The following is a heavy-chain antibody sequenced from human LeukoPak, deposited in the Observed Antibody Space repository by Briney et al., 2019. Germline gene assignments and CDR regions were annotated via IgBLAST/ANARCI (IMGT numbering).Heavy chain of an antibody. CDR1: GFAFSSYW. D-gene: IGHD2-2*01. J-gene: IGHJ4*02. CDR3: ARAYCSSTSCHRGYYFDY. Sequence: GGSLRLSCAASGFAFSSYWMHWVRQAPGKGLVWVSHINNDGSTTDYADSVKGRFTISRDNAKNTLYLHMNSLRAEDTAVYYCARAYCSSTSCHRGYYFDYWGQGTLVTVSS. V-gene: IGHV3-74*01. CDR2: INNDGSTT.